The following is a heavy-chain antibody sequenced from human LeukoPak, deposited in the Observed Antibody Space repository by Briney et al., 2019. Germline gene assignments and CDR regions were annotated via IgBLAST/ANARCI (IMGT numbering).Heavy chain of an antibody. CDR2: ISGSGGST. Sequence: GGSLRLSCAASGFTFSGYAMSWVRQAPGKGLEWVSTISGSGGSTYYADSVKGRFTTSRDNSKNTLYVQMNSLRAEDTAVYYCAKDGDTDTAMDHYYTDVWGKGTTVTVSS. D-gene: IGHD5-18*01. V-gene: IGHV3-23*01. J-gene: IGHJ6*03. CDR3: AKDGDTDTAMDHYYTDV. CDR1: GFTFSGYA.